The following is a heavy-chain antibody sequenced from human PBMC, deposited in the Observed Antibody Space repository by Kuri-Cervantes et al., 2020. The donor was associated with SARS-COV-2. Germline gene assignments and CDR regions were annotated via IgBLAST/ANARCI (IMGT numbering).Heavy chain of an antibody. V-gene: IGHV5-51*01. CDR3: ARLKGYYYYYMDV. CDR2: IYPGDSDT. CDR1: GYSFTSYW. J-gene: IGHJ6*03. Sequence: GKSLKISCTGSGYSFTSYWIGWVRQMPGKGLEWMGIIYPGDSDTRYSPSFQGQVTISADKSISTAYLQWSSLKASDTAMYYCARLKGYYYYYMDVWGKGTTVTVSS.